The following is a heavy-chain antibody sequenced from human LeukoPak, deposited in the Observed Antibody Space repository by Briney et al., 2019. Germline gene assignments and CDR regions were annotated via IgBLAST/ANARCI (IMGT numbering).Heavy chain of an antibody. V-gene: IGHV3-23*01. J-gene: IGHJ4*02. CDR2: ISDSGGST. CDR1: GFTFSSYA. CDR3: AKDADSSGYLEWDRYFDY. D-gene: IGHD3-22*01. Sequence: GGSLRLSCAASGFTFSSYAMSWVRQAPGKGLEWVSAISDSGGSTYYADSVKGRFTISRDNSKNTLYLQMNSLRAEDTAVYYCAKDADSSGYLEWDRYFDYWGQGTLVTVSS.